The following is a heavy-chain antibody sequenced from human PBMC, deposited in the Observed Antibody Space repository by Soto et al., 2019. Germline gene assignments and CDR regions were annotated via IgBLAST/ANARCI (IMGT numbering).Heavy chain of an antibody. CDR3: AHRGGSYFGYSWDGMDV. CDR2: IYWNDDK. Sequence: QITWKESGPTLVKPTQTLTLTCTFSGFSLSTSGVGVGWIRQPPGKALEWLALIYWNDDKRYSPSLKSRLTVTKDTSKNQVVLTLTIMDPVGTATYYCAHRGGSYFGYSWDGMDVWGQGTTVTVSS. CDR1: GFSLSTSGVG. V-gene: IGHV2-5*01. D-gene: IGHD1-26*01. J-gene: IGHJ6*02.